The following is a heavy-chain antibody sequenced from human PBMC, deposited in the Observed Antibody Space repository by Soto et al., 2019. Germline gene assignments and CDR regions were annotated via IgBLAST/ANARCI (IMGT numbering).Heavy chain of an antibody. CDR1: GGSISSGGYS. CDR2: IYHSGST. J-gene: IGHJ4*02. CDR3: ARVLDY. Sequence: QLQLQESGSGLVKPSQTLSLTCAVSGGSISSGGYSWSWMRQPPGKGLELIGYIYHSGSTYYNPSLKSRVAITVDRSKNQFALKMSSVTAADTAVYYCARVLDYWGQGTLVPVSS. V-gene: IGHV4-30-2*01.